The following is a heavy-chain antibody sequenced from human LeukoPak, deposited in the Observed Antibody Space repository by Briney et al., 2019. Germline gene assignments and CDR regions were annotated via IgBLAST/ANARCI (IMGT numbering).Heavy chain of an antibody. Sequence: XYWSWIXQPPGKGLEWIGEINHSGSTNYNPSLKSRVTISVDTSKNQFSLKLSSVTAADTAVYYCARVFVVVPAAITHYYYYYGMDVWGQGTTVTVSS. V-gene: IGHV4-34*01. J-gene: IGHJ6*02. D-gene: IGHD2-2*02. CDR3: ARVFVVVPAAITHYYYYYGMDV. CDR1: XY. CDR2: INHSGST.